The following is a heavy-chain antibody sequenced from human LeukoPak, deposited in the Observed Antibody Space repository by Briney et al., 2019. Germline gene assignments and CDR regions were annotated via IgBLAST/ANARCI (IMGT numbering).Heavy chain of an antibody. V-gene: IGHV3-7*01. J-gene: IGHJ4*02. D-gene: IGHD3-10*01. CDR3: ARDALYGSGGSTYFDY. CDR2: IKQDGSEK. Sequence: GGSLRLSCAASGFTFSSYWMSWVRQAPGKGLEWVANIKQDGSEKYYVDSVKGRFTISRDNAKNSLYLQMNSLRAEDTAVYYCARDALYGSGGSTYFDYWGQGTPVTVSS. CDR1: GFTFSSYW.